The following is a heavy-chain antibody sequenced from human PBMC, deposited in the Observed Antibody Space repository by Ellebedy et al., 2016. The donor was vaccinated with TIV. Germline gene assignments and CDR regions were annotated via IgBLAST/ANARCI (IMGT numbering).Heavy chain of an antibody. V-gene: IGHV3-23*01. Sequence: GESLKISCAASGFTFSDYSMSWVRQAPGKGLEWVSHISGSGVKTYYADPVRGRFSISRDNSKNTLYLQMNRLQADDTAVDYCAGFRGEAVAGNWFDPWGQGTLVTVSS. J-gene: IGHJ5*02. CDR1: GFTFSDYS. CDR2: ISGSGVKT. CDR3: AGFRGEAVAGNWFDP. D-gene: IGHD6-19*01.